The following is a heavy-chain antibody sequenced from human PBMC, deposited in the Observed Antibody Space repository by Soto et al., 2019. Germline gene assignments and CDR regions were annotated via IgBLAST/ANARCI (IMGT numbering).Heavy chain of an antibody. CDR2: IYYSGST. CDR1: GGSISSYY. Sequence: PSETLSLTCTVSGGSISSYYWSWIRQPPGKGLEGIGYIYYSGSTNYNPSLKSRVTISVDTSKNQFSLKLSSVTAADTAVYYCARVGVDCDILTGYYRESVGYFDYWGQGTLVTVSS. V-gene: IGHV4-59*01. D-gene: IGHD3-9*01. CDR3: ARVGVDCDILTGYYRESVGYFDY. J-gene: IGHJ4*02.